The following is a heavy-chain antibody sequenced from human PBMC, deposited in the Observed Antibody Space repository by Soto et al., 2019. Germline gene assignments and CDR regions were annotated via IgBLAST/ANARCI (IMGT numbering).Heavy chain of an antibody. V-gene: IGHV4-59*01. D-gene: IGHD4-17*01. Sequence: SETLSLTCTVFGGSISSYYWNWIRQPPGKGLEWIGYIYYSGDTNYNPSLKSRVTISVDTSKNQFSLSLSSLTAADTAVYYCARDTRYGVLDYWGQGTLVTVSS. CDR2: IYYSGDT. CDR1: GGSISSYY. CDR3: ARDTRYGVLDY. J-gene: IGHJ4*02.